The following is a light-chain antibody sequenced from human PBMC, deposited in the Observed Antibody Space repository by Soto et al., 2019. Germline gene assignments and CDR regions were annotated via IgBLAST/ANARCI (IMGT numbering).Light chain of an antibody. CDR3: QQYGSSPLT. CDR2: DAS. V-gene: IGKV3-20*01. J-gene: IGKJ4*01. Sequence: EIVLTQSPGTLSLSPGELATLSCRASQSVRSNYLAWYQQKPGQAPRFLIYDASSRATGIPDRFSGSGSGTDFTLTISRLEPEDFAVYYCQQYGSSPLTFGGGTKVEIK. CDR1: QSVRSNY.